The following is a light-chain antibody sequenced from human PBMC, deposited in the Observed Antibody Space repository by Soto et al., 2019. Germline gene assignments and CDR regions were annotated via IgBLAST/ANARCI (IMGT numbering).Light chain of an antibody. CDR3: AAWDDNLSGFYV. CDR1: SSNIGSNV. J-gene: IGLJ1*01. Sequence: QYVLPQPPSVSWTPGQRVTISCAGSSSNIGSNVVNWYQHLPGRAPKLLIYGHNQRPSGVPDRFSGSKSGTSASLAISGLQSEDEAEYYCAAWDDNLSGFYVFGTGTKVTVL. V-gene: IGLV1-44*01. CDR2: GHN.